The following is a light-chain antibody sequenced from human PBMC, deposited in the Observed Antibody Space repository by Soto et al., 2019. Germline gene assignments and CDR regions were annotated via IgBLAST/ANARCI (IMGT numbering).Light chain of an antibody. CDR1: QDIRND. V-gene: IGKV1-6*01. CDR3: LPDYNRPYT. Sequence: AIQMTQSPSSLSASVGDRVTITCRASQDIRNDLGWYQQRPGKPPKVLIYAASKLQSGVPPRFSGSGSGTDFTPTISSLQPEDFATYYCLPDYNRPYTFGQGTKLEF. CDR2: AAS. J-gene: IGKJ2*01.